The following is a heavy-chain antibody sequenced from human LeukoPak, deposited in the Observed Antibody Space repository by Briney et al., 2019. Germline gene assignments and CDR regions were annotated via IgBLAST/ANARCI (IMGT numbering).Heavy chain of an antibody. V-gene: IGHV3-53*01. CDR1: GFTVSSNY. CDR2: IYSADST. CDR3: ATVEYYDSSGSCYFQH. D-gene: IGHD3-22*01. J-gene: IGHJ1*01. Sequence: GGSLRLSCAASGFTVSSNYMSWVRQAPGKGLELVSVIYSADSTYYADSVKGRFTISRDNSKNTLYLQMNSLRAEDTAVYYCATVEYYDSSGSCYFQHWGQGIPLTVSS.